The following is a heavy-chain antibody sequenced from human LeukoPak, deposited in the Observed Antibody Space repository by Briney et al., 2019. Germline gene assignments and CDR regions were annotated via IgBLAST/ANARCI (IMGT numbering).Heavy chain of an antibody. CDR2: ISGSGGST. CDR1: GFTFSSYA. Sequence: GGSLRLSCAPSGFTFSSYAMSWVREAPGKGLEWVSAISGSGGSTYYADSVKGRFTISRDNSKNTLYLQMNSLRAEDTAAYYCAKDYYYDSSGDAFDIWGQGTMVTVSS. J-gene: IGHJ3*02. D-gene: IGHD3-22*01. CDR3: AKDYYYDSSGDAFDI. V-gene: IGHV3-23*01.